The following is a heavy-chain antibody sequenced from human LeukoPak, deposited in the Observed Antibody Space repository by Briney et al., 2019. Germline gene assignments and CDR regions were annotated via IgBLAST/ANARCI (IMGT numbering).Heavy chain of an antibody. V-gene: IGHV4-59*08. J-gene: IGHJ5*02. Sequence: SETLSLTCTVSGGSISSYYWSWIRQPPGKGREWIGYIYYSGSTNYNPSLKSRVTISVDTSKNQFSLKLSSVTAADTAVYYCARHRRTTIIVVWDPWFDPWGQGTLVTVSS. CDR2: IYYSGST. CDR1: GGSISSYY. CDR3: ARHRRTTIIVVWDPWFDP. D-gene: IGHD3-22*01.